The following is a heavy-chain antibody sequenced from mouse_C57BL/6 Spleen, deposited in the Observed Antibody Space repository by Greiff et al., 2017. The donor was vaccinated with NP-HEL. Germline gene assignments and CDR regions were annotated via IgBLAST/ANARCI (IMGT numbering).Heavy chain of an antibody. V-gene: IGHV1-59*01. J-gene: IGHJ4*01. D-gene: IGHD1-1*01. CDR2: IDPSDSYT. CDR3: ARTHYYGSSYALDY. Sequence: QVQLQQPGAELVRPGTSVKLSCKASGYTFTSYWMHWVKQRPGQGLEWIGVIDPSDSYTNYNQKFKGKATLTVDTSSSAAYMQLSSLTSEDSAVYYGARTHYYGSSYALDYWGQGTSVTVSS. CDR1: GYTFTSYW.